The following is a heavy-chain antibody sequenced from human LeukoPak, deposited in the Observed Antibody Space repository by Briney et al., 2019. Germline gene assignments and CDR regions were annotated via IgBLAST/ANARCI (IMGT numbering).Heavy chain of an antibody. D-gene: IGHD3-10*01. J-gene: IGHJ4*02. V-gene: IGHV3-23*01. CDR3: AKAPGPVLLWFGESYFDY. CDR2: ISGSGGST. Sequence: SGGSLRLSCAASGFTFSSCAMSWVRQAPGKGLEWVSAISGSGGSTYYADSVKGRFTISRDNSKNTLYLQMNSLRAEDTAVYYCAKAPGPVLLWFGESYFDYWGQGTLVTVSS. CDR1: GFTFSSCA.